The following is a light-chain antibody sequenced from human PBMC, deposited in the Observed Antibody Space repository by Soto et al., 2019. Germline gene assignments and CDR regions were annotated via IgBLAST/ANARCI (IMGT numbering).Light chain of an antibody. CDR2: GPS. Sequence: EIVMTKSPATLYASPGERATLSCSASPSVSTNLAWYQQKPGQAPRLLIYGPSTRAPGIPARFSGSGSGTGFTLTIGYLQSEDFAVSCCQPYNTWPPLTHGQGTRLEIK. CDR1: PSVSTN. V-gene: IGKV3-15*01. CDR3: QPYNTWPPLT. J-gene: IGKJ5*01.